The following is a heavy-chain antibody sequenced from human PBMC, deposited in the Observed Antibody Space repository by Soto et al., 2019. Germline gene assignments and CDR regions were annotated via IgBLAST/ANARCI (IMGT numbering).Heavy chain of an antibody. V-gene: IGHV5-51*01. CDR3: ARQTYCSSTSCYTVDS. CDR1: GCSFTSYW. D-gene: IGHD2-2*02. Sequence: GESLKTSCKGSGCSFTSYWIGWVRQMPGKGLEWMGIIYLGDSDTRYSPSFQGQVTISADKSISTAYLQWSSLKASDTAMYYCARQTYCSSTSCYTVDSWGQGTLVTVSS. J-gene: IGHJ4*02. CDR2: IYLGDSDT.